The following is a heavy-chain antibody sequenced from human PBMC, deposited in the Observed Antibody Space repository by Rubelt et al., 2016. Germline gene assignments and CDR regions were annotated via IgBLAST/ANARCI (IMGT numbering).Heavy chain of an antibody. CDR1: GYTFTDYA. V-gene: IGHV1-3*01. D-gene: IGHD6-6*01. J-gene: IGHJ5*02. Sequence: AEVEKPGASVKLSCKASGYTFTDYAMHWVRQAPGQRLEYMGWINGGNGNTKYSQKFQDRVTITRDTSASTAYMELSSLTPEDTAVYYCAREGVIVARLNWFDPWGQGTLVTVSS. CDR2: INGGNGNT. CDR3: AREGVIVARLNWFDP.